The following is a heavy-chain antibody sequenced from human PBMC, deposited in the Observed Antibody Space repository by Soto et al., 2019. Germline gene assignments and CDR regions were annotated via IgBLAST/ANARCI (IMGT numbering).Heavy chain of an antibody. CDR1: GVTFSSYG. D-gene: IGHD6-19*01. CDR2: ISYDGSNK. V-gene: IGHV3-30*18. CDR3: AKATSHHRSDWYGTGYFYYGMDV. Sequence: GSVRLXFASSGVTFSSYGVHWVRQAACKGLEWLSVISYDGSNKYYVDSVKGRFTISRDNSKNTLYLEMNSLRADDTALYYCAKATSHHRSDWYGTGYFYYGMDVWGQGTTVTVSS. J-gene: IGHJ6*02.